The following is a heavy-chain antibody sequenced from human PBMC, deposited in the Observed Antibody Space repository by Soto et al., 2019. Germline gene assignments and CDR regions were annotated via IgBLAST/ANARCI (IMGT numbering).Heavy chain of an antibody. Sequence: GASVKVSCKASGGTFSSYAISWVRQAPGQGLEWMGGIIPIFGTANYAQKFQGRVTITADESTSTAYMELSSLRSEDTAVYYCARRGVSYYYDSSGYHPFDYWGQGTLVTVSS. CDR1: GGTFSSYA. CDR3: ARRGVSYYYDSSGYHPFDY. D-gene: IGHD3-22*01. J-gene: IGHJ4*02. V-gene: IGHV1-69*13. CDR2: IIPIFGTA.